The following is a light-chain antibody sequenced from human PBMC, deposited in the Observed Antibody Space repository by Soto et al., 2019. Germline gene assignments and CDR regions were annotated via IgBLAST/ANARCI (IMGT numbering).Light chain of an antibody. Sequence: EIVLTQSPGTLSLSPGERATLSCRASQSVSSSYLAWYQQKPGQAPRLLIYGASSRATGIPDRFSGSGSGTDFTLTISRLEPVDFAVYYCQQYGSLWTFGQGTKVEIK. CDR1: QSVSSSY. V-gene: IGKV3-20*01. CDR2: GAS. J-gene: IGKJ1*01. CDR3: QQYGSLWT.